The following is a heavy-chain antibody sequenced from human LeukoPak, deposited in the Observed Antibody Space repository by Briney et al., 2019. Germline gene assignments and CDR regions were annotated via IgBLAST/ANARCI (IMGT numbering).Heavy chain of an antibody. D-gene: IGHD2-15*01. CDR3: AKWMDCSGGSCYSDNWFDP. J-gene: IGHJ5*02. Sequence: PGGSLRLSCAASGFTFSSYAMSWVRQAPGKGLEWVSAISGSGGSTYYADSVKGRFTISRDNSKNTLHLQMNSLRAEDTAVYYCAKWMDCSGGSCYSDNWFDPWGQGTLVTVSS. CDR2: ISGSGGST. V-gene: IGHV3-23*01. CDR1: GFTFSSYA.